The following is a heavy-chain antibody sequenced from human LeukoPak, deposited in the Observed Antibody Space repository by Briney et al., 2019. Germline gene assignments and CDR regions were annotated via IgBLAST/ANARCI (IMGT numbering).Heavy chain of an antibody. V-gene: IGHV5-51*01. CDR2: IYPGDSDT. CDR3: ARHVRSGPAYYYDSSPSYGMDV. J-gene: IGHJ6*02. Sequence: GESLKISCKGSGYIFTSYWIGWVRQMPGKGLEWMGIIYPGDSDTRYSPSFQGQVTISADKSISTAYLQWSSLKASDTAMYYCARHVRSGPAYYYDSSPSYGMDVWGQGTTVTVSS. D-gene: IGHD3-22*01. CDR1: GYIFTSYW.